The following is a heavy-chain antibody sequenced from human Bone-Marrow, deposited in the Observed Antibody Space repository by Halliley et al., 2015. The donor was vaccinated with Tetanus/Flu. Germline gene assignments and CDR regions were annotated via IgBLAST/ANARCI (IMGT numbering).Heavy chain of an antibody. CDR1: GFTFSNYA. J-gene: IGHJ6*02. Sequence: SLRLSCAASGFTFSNYAMHWVRQAPGKGLAWVAIIWYGGTHKYYADSVKGRFTISRDNSKNTLYLQMNSLRAEDTAVYYCARGAYLGCSGSTGSPYFYSHGAAVWGQGTSVPFS. CDR3: ARGAYLGCSGSTGSPYFYSHGAAV. V-gene: IGHV3-33*01. CDR2: IWYGGTHK. D-gene: IGHD2-15*01.